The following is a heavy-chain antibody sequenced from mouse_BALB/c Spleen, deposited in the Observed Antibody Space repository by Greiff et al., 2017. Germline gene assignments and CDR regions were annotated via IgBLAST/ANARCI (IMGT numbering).Heavy chain of an antibody. J-gene: IGHJ3*01. D-gene: IGHD5-5*01. V-gene: IGHV5-6-3*01. CDR2: INSNGGST. CDR3: ARDSYLY. Sequence: EVMLVESGGGLVQPGGSLKLSCAASGFTFSSYGMSWVRQTPDKRLELVATINSNGGSTYYPDSVKGRFTISRDNAKNTLYLQMSSLKSEDTAMYYCARDSYLYWGQGTLVTVSA. CDR1: GFTFSSYG.